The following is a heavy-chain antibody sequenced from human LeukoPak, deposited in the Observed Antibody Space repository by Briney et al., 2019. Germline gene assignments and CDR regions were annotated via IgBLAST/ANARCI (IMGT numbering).Heavy chain of an antibody. CDR1: GFSLSTSGMC. V-gene: IGHV2-70*13. Sequence: SGPTLVNPTQTLTLTCTFSGFSLSTSGMCLSWIRQPPGKALEWLALLDWDDDKYYSTSLKTRLTISKDTSKNQVVLTMTNVDPVDTATYYCARQTRTGMAIYDAFDIWGQGTVVTVSS. CDR2: LDWDDDK. J-gene: IGHJ3*02. D-gene: IGHD1-1*01. CDR3: ARQTRTGMAIYDAFDI.